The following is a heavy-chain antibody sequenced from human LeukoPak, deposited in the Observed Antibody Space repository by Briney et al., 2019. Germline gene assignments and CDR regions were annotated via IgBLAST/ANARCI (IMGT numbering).Heavy chain of an antibody. Sequence: PGGSLRLSCAASGFTFSSYWMHWVRQAPGKGLVWVSRINTDGSSTSYADSVEGRFTISRDNAKNTLYLQMNSLRAEDTAVYYCAREGYCSGGSCYSFDYWGQGTLVTVSS. D-gene: IGHD2-15*01. CDR3: AREGYCSGGSCYSFDY. V-gene: IGHV3-74*01. CDR1: GFTFSSYW. CDR2: INTDGSST. J-gene: IGHJ4*02.